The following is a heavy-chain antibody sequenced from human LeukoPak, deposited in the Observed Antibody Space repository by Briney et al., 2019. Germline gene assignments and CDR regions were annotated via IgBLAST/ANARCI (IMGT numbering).Heavy chain of an antibody. V-gene: IGHV1-69*13. Sequence: SVKVSCKASGYTFTGYYMHWVRQAPGQGLEWMGGIIPIFGTANYAQKFQGRVTITADESTSTAYMELSSLRSEDTAVYYCASGTDIVVVPAAIPPYYYYYGMDVWGQGTTVTVSS. CDR1: GYTFTGYY. CDR2: IIPIFGTA. D-gene: IGHD2-2*01. J-gene: IGHJ6*02. CDR3: ASGTDIVVVPAAIPPYYYYYGMDV.